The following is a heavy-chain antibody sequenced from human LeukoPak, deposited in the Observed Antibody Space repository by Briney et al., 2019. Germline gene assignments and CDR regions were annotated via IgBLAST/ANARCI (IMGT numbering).Heavy chain of an antibody. Sequence: GRSLRLSCAASGFTFSSYSMNWVRQAPGKGLEWVSSISSSTSYIYYADSVKGRFTISRDNAKNSLYLQMNSLRAEDTAVYYCARVVVITSPPDYWGQGTLVTVSS. V-gene: IGHV3-21*01. CDR1: GFTFSSYS. J-gene: IGHJ4*02. CDR3: ARVVVITSPPDY. CDR2: ISSSTSYI. D-gene: IGHD3-22*01.